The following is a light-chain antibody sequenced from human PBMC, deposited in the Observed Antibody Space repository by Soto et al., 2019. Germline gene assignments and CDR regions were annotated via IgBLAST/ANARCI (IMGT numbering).Light chain of an antibody. Sequence: IVMTKSTDSLAVSLGERATINCKSIKSLLSNSKNFLGWFQQRPGQPPKLLIYWASTRESGVPDRFTGSGSGTDCTLTISNLQAEDVALYYCQQYYGAPITFGGGTKVDIK. J-gene: IGKJ4*01. V-gene: IGKV4-1*01. CDR2: WAS. CDR1: KSLLSNSKNF. CDR3: QQYYGAPIT.